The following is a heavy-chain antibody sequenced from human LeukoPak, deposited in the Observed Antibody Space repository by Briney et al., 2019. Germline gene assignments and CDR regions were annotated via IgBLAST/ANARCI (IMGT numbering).Heavy chain of an antibody. J-gene: IGHJ4*02. CDR1: GFTFSSYW. CDR2: INSDGSST. D-gene: IGHD6-19*01. CDR3: ASPDVAWGTYSSGSNLA. Sequence: GGSLRLSCAASGFTFSSYWMHWVRQAPGKGLVWVSRINSDGSSTSYADSVKGRFTISRDNAKNTLYLQMNSLRDEDTAVYYCASPDVAWGTYSSGSNLAWGQGTLVTVSS. V-gene: IGHV3-74*01.